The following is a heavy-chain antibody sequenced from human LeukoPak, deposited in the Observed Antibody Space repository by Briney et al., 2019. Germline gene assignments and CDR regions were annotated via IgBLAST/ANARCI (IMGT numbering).Heavy chain of an antibody. V-gene: IGHV4-4*07. CDR1: GGSISSYY. CDR2: IYTSGST. CDR3: ARDRYYYDSSGYLNWFDP. D-gene: IGHD3-22*01. J-gene: IGHJ5*02. Sequence: SETLSLTCTVSGGSISSYYWSWIRQPAGKGLEWIGRIYTSGSTNYNPSLKSRVTMSVDTSKNQFSLKLSSVTAADTAVYYCARDRYYYDSSGYLNWFDPWGQGTLVTVSS.